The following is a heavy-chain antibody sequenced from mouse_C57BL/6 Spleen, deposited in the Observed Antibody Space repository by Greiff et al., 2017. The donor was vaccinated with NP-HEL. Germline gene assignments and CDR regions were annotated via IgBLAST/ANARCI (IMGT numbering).Heavy chain of an antibody. D-gene: IGHD1-2*01. V-gene: IGHV1-18*01. Sequence: EVQLQQSGPELVKPGASVKIPCKASGYTFTDYNMDWVKQSHGKSLEWIGDINPNNGGTIYTQKFQGKATLTVDKSSSTAYMELRSLTSEDTAVYYCARSGLLRRAMDYWGQGTSVTVSS. CDR1: GYTFTDYN. CDR3: ARSGLLRRAMDY. CDR2: INPNNGGT. J-gene: IGHJ4*01.